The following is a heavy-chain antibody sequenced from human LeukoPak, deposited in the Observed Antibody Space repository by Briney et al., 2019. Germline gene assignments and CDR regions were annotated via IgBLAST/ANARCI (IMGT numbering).Heavy chain of an antibody. CDR3: ARYDCSSTSCSGGLDY. CDR1: GGSISSYY. D-gene: IGHD2-2*01. Sequence: SETLSLTCTVSGGSISSYYWSWIRQPPGKGLEWIGYIYYSGSTNYNPSLKSRVTISVDTSKNQFSLKLSSVTAADTGVYYCARYDCSSTSCSGGLDYWGQGTLVTVPS. CDR2: IYYSGST. V-gene: IGHV4-59*01. J-gene: IGHJ4*02.